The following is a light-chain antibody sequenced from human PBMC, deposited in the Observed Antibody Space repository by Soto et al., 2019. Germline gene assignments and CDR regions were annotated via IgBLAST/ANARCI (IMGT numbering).Light chain of an antibody. J-gene: IGKJ4*01. CDR1: QSISEY. CDR2: AAS. V-gene: IGKV1-17*01. Sequence: EIQVTQSPSSLSASVGDTVTFTCRASQSISEYLNWYQQKPGKAPRLLIYAASNLDNGVPSRFSGSGSGTEFTLTISSLQPEDFAPYYCLQPTVHPLTSAGRTKVDI. CDR3: LQPTVHPLT.